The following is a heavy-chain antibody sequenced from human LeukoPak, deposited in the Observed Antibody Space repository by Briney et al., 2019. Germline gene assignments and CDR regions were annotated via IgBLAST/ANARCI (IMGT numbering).Heavy chain of an antibody. CDR1: GGTFSSYA. J-gene: IGHJ4*02. D-gene: IGHD1-26*01. CDR3: ARDAPGSYCFDY. Sequence: GASVKVSCKASGGTFSSYAISWVRQAPGQGLEWMGRIIPIFGTANYAQKFQGRVTITADKSTSTAYMELSSLRSEDTAVYYCARDAPGSYCFDYWGQGTLVTVSS. V-gene: IGHV1-69*06. CDR2: IIPIFGTA.